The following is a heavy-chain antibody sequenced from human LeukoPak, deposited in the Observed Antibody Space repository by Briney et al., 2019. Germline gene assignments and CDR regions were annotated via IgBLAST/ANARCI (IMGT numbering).Heavy chain of an antibody. J-gene: IGHJ4*02. D-gene: IGHD3-10*01. CDR3: SRQLLWFGEFSCFDY. CDR2: IYYSGST. CDR1: GGSISSSSYY. Sequence: SETLSLTCAVSGGSISSSSYYWGWIRQPPGKGLEWIGNIYYSGSTYYNPSLKSRVTISVDTSKNQFSLKLSSVTAADTAVYYCSRQLLWFGEFSCFDYWGQGTLVTVSS. V-gene: IGHV4-39*01.